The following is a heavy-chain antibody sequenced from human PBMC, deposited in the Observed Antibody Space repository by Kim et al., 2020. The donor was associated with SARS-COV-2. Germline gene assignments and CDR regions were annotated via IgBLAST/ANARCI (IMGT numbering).Heavy chain of an antibody. CDR3: AGEINRLGLDNHHNHTAFDP. CDR1: GFTVSTSF. V-gene: IGHV3-53*01. D-gene: IGHD3-16*01. CDR2: IYSGGTT. Sequence: GGSLRLSCAASGFTVSTSFMSWVRQAPGKGLEWVSGIYSGGTTWYGDSVKGRFTVSRDSSKNTLYLQITNLGAEDTAVYYCAGEINRLGLDNHHNHTAFDPWGEGSLVTVSS. J-gene: IGHJ5*02.